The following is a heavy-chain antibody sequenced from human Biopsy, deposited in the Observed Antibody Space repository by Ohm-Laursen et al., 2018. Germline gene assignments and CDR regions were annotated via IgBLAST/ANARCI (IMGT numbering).Heavy chain of an antibody. D-gene: IGHD5-12*01. J-gene: IGHJ4*02. CDR3: ARLGSGDYFPTFFDF. CDR1: GGSISDSTYH. Sequence: SQTLSLTCTVSGGSISDSTYHWGWIRQSPGKGLEWIGNIYYSGNTDYSPSLKSRVTISVDTSNNQFSLKLSSVTAADTAVYYCARLGSGDYFPTFFDFWGQGALVTVSS. V-gene: IGHV4-39*07. CDR2: IYYSGNT.